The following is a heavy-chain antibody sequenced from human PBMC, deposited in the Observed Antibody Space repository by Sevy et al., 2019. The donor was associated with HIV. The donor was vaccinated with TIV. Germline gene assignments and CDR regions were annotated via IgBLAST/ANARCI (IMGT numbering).Heavy chain of an antibody. CDR3: ARDGYYDASGYYYYYYGMDV. J-gene: IGHJ6*02. Sequence: GGSLRLSCEASGFTVSGNYMAWVRLAPGKGLEWVSLIDSGGSTYYADSVKGRFTISRDNGENTLYLQMNPLRAEDTAVYFCARDGYYDASGYYYYYYGMDVWGQGTTVTVSS. CDR2: IDSGGST. CDR1: GFTVSGNY. V-gene: IGHV3-66*01. D-gene: IGHD3-22*01.